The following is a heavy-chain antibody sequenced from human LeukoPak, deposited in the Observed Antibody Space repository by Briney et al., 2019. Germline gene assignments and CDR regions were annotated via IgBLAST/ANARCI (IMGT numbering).Heavy chain of an antibody. Sequence: GGSLRLSCAASGFTFSSYEMNWVRQAPGKGLEWVSYISSSGSTIYYADSVKGRFTISRDNAKNSLYLQMNSLRAEDTAVYYCARDSDYGDWFDPWGQGTLVTVSS. V-gene: IGHV3-48*03. D-gene: IGHD4-17*01. CDR3: ARDSDYGDWFDP. CDR1: GFTFSSYE. CDR2: ISSSGSTI. J-gene: IGHJ5*02.